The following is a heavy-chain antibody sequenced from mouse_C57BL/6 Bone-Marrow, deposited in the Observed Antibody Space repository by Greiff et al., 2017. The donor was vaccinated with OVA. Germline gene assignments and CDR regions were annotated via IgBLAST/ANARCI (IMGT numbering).Heavy chain of an antibody. D-gene: IGHD2-10*02. CDR1: GYSFTDYN. V-gene: IGHV1-39*01. J-gene: IGHJ2*01. Sequence: EVQLQQSGPELVKPGASVKISCKASGYSFTDYNMNWVKQSNGKSLEWIGVINPNYGTTSYNQKFKGKATLTVDQSSSTAYMQLNSLTSEDSAVYYCCPYGHHGRYYFDYWGQGTTLTVSS. CDR2: INPNYGTT. CDR3: CPYGHHGRYYFDY.